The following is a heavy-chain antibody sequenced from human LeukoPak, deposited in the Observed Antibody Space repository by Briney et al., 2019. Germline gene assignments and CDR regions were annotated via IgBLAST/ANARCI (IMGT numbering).Heavy chain of an antibody. CDR1: GVSISSGDYY. J-gene: IGHJ3*02. CDR3: ARSDAWDGSGSYDI. D-gene: IGHD3-10*01. Sequence: PSQTLSLTCTVSGVSISSGDYYCSWIRQPPSKGLGLIGYIYYSGSTYYNPSLKSRVTISVDTSKNQFSLKLSSVTAADTAVYYCARSDAWDGSGSYDIWGQGTMVTVSS. V-gene: IGHV4-30-4*08. CDR2: IYYSGST.